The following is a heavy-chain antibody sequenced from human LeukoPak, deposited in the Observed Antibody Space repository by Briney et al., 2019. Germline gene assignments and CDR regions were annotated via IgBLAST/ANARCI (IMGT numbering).Heavy chain of an antibody. D-gene: IGHD2-2*01. CDR2: ISYDGSNK. Sequence: GRSLRLSCAASGFTFSSCAMHWVRQAPGKGLEWVAVISYDGSNKYYADSVKGRFTISRDNSKNTLYLQMNSLRAEDTAVYYCARGLGYCSSTSCPYYYYGMDVWGKGTMVTVSS. V-gene: IGHV3-30*04. CDR3: ARGLGYCSSTSCPYYYYGMDV. J-gene: IGHJ6*04. CDR1: GFTFSSCA.